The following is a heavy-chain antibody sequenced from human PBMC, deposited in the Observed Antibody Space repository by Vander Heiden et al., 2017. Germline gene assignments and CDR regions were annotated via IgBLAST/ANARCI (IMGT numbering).Heavy chain of an antibody. CDR1: GFSLSTSGVG. CDR2: IYWNDDK. CDR3: ARQYYYDSSGYPFDY. D-gene: IGHD3-22*01. Sequence: QITLTESGPTLVKPTQTLTLTYPFSGFSLSTSGVGVGWIRQPPGKALEWLALIYWNDDKRYSPSLKSRLTITKDTSKNQVVLTMTNMDPVDTATYYCARQYYYDSSGYPFDYWGQGTLVTVSS. V-gene: IGHV2-5*01. J-gene: IGHJ4*02.